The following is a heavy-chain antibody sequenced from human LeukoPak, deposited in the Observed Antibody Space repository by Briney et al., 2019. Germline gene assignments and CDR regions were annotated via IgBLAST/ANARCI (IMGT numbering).Heavy chain of an antibody. CDR3: AKARGFYGPLAY. Sequence: GGSLRLSCAASGFTFDDYAMHWVRQAPGKGLEWVSGISWNSGSIGYADSVKGRFTISRDNAKNSLYLQMNSLRAEDTALCYCAKARGFYGPLAYWGQGTLVTVSS. J-gene: IGHJ4*02. V-gene: IGHV3-9*01. CDR2: ISWNSGSI. D-gene: IGHD2/OR15-2a*01. CDR1: GFTFDDYA.